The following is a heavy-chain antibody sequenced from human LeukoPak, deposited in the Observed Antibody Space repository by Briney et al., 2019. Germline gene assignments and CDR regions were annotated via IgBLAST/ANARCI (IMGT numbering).Heavy chain of an antibody. CDR3: AATNYNSWFEPSDY. CDR2: IITIFGTA. Sequence: SVKVSCKASGGTFSSYAISWVRQAPGQGLQWMGGIITIFGTANYSHKFHDRVTITTDESTSTAYIELSSLRSEETAVFYCAATNYNSWFEPSDYWGQGTLVTVSS. D-gene: IGHD6-13*01. V-gene: IGHV1-69*05. J-gene: IGHJ4*02. CDR1: GGTFSSYA.